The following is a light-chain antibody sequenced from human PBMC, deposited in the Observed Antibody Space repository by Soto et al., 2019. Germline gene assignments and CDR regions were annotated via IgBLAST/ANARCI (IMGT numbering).Light chain of an antibody. V-gene: IGKV1-5*03. CDR1: QSIGRW. CDR2: EAF. Sequence: DIQMTQSPSTLSASVGDRVTITCRASQSIGRWLAWYQQKPGKAPNLLIYEAFNLESGVPSRFSGSGSGTEFTLTISSLQPDDFATYYCQQLDGYSVSFGQGTKVEIK. J-gene: IGKJ1*01. CDR3: QQLDGYSVS.